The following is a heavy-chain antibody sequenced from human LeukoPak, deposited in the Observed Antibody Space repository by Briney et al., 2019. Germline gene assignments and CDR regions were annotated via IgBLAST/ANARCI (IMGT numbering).Heavy chain of an antibody. J-gene: IGHJ4*02. D-gene: IGHD6-13*01. CDR3: ARDSSSWYGSFDY. V-gene: IGHV3-48*01. CDR2: ISSSSSTI. Sequence: GGSLRLSCAASGLTFSSYSMNWVRQAPGKGLEWVSYISSSSSTIYYADSVKGRFTISRDNAKNSLYLQMNSLRAEDTAVYYCARDSSSWYGSFDYWGQGTLVTVSS. CDR1: GLTFSSYS.